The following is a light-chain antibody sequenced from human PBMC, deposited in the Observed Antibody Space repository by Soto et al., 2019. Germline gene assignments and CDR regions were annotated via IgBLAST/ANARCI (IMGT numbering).Light chain of an antibody. J-gene: IGKJ1*01. V-gene: IGKV3-20*01. CDR3: QQFGTSPWT. CDR2: GAS. CDR1: QSVSSSY. Sequence: EIVLTQSPGTLSLSPGERATLSCRASQSVSSSYLAWYQQKPGQAPRLLIYGASSRATGIPDRFSGSGSGTDFPLTLSRLEPEDFAVYYCQQFGTSPWTFGQGTQVEIK.